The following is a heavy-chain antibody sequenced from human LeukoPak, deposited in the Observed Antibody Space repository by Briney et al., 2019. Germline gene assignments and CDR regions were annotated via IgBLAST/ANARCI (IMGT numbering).Heavy chain of an antibody. J-gene: IGHJ5*02. D-gene: IGHD3-10*01. CDR1: GYTFTGYY. CDR3: ARDRKGITMVRGVIHNWFDP. Sequence: GASVKVSCKASGYTFTGYYMHWVRQAPGQGLEWMGRINPNSGGTNYAQKFQGRVTMTRDTSISTAYMELSRLRSDDTAVYYCARDRKGITMVRGVIHNWFDPWVQGTLVTVSS. V-gene: IGHV1-2*06. CDR2: INPNSGGT.